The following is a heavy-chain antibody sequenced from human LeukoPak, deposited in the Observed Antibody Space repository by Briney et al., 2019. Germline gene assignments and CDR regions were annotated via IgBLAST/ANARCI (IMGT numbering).Heavy chain of an antibody. Sequence: SETLSLTCAVYGESLSKYYWTWIRQSPGKGLEWIGEINHRGSTNLNPSLKSRVTLSVDTSKHQFSLKLTSVTAADAAVYYCASSVGSTDYWRQGTLVTVSS. V-gene: IGHV4-34*01. CDR2: INHRGST. CDR3: ASSVGSTDY. CDR1: GESLSKYY. J-gene: IGHJ4*02. D-gene: IGHD1-26*01.